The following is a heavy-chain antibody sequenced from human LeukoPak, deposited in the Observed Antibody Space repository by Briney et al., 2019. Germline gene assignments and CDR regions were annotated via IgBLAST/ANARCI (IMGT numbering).Heavy chain of an antibody. CDR1: GFTFSSYD. CDR2: IGTAGDT. Sequence: PGGSLRLSCAASGFTFSSYDMHWVRQATGKGLEWVSAIGTAGDTYYPGSVKGRFTISRENAKNSLYLQMNSLRAGDTAVYYCARGRLTESYSSSSSGEGDGMDVWGQGTTVTVSS. CDR3: ARGRLTESYSSSSSGEGDGMDV. J-gene: IGHJ6*02. V-gene: IGHV3-13*01. D-gene: IGHD6-6*01.